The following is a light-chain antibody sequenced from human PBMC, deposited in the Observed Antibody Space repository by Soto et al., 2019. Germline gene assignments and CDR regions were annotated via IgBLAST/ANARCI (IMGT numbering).Light chain of an antibody. Sequence: EIVLTQSPATLSLSPGERATVSCRASQSVSNYLGWYQQKPGQAPRLLIYDASNRATGIPARFSGSGSGTDFTLTISSLEPEDFAVYYCQDGGTFGQGTRLEIK. V-gene: IGKV3-11*01. J-gene: IGKJ5*01. CDR3: QDGGT. CDR2: DAS. CDR1: QSVSNY.